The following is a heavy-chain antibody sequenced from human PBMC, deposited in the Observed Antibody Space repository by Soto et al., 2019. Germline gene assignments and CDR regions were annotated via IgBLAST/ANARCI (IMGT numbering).Heavy chain of an antibody. Sequence: QITLKESGPTLVKPTQTLTLTCTFSGFSLSTSGVGVGWIRQPPGKALEWLALIFWDDDKRYSPSLRSRLTNTKDTSKNQVVLIMTNMDPVDTATYYCAHTPRRYGSGIGRFDPWGQGTLVTVSS. J-gene: IGHJ5*02. CDR3: AHTPRRYGSGIGRFDP. D-gene: IGHD3-10*01. CDR2: IFWDDDK. CDR1: GFSLSTSGVG. V-gene: IGHV2-5*02.